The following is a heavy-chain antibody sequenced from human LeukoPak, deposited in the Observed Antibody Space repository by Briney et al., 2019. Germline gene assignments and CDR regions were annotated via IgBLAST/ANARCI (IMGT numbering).Heavy chain of an antibody. CDR1: GGSISSYY. V-gene: IGHV4-59*08. J-gene: IGHJ4*02. CDR2: IYYSGST. Sequence: SETLSLTCTVSGGSISSYYWSWIRQPPGKGLEWIGYIYYSGSTNYNPSLKSRVTISVDTSKNQFSLKLSSVTAADTAVYYCARRTVYCSSASCYTGGAIDYWGQGTLVTVSS. CDR3: ARRTVYCSSASCYTGGAIDY. D-gene: IGHD2-2*02.